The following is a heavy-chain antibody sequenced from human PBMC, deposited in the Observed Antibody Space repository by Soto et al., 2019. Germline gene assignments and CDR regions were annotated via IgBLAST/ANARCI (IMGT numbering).Heavy chain of an antibody. CDR1: GFTFSSYG. Sequence: QVQLVESGGGVVQPGRSLRLSCAASGFTFSSYGMHWVRQAPGKGLEWVAVISYDGSNKYYADSVKGRFTISRDNSKNTLYLQMNSLRAEDTAVYYCAKSWGLVYWGQGTLVTVSS. D-gene: IGHD7-27*01. CDR3: AKSWGLVY. J-gene: IGHJ4*02. CDR2: ISYDGSNK. V-gene: IGHV3-30*18.